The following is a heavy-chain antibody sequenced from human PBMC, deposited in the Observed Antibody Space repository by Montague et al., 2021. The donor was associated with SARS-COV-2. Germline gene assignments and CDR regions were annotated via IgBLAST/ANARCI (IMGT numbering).Heavy chain of an antibody. CDR1: GDSISNYY. CDR2: IYYSGST. V-gene: IGHV4-59*08. D-gene: IGHD3-9*01. J-gene: IGHJ4*02. Sequence: SETLSLTCTVSGDSISNYYWSWIRRPPGKGLEWLGNIYYSGSTXXXPSXXXRVTISVDTSKNQFSLRLSSVTAADTAVYYCARLPYILPGYAYFDFWGQGSLVIVSS. CDR3: ARLPYILPGYAYFDF.